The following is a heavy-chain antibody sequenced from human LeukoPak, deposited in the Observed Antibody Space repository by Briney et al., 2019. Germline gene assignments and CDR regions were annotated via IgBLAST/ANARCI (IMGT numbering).Heavy chain of an antibody. CDR2: ISRSGGTT. CDR3: ARVGDIDAFDI. V-gene: IGHV3-64*01. J-gene: IGHJ3*02. D-gene: IGHD4-17*01. Sequence: GGSLRLSCAGSGFSFSNYAIHWVRQAPGKGLEYVSAISRSGGTTYYANSVKGRFTISRDNSKNTLFLQMGSLRAEDMAVYYCARVGDIDAFDIWGQGTMVTVSS. CDR1: GFSFSNYA.